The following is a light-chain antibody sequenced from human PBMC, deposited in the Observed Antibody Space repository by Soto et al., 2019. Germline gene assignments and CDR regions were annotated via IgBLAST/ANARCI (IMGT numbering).Light chain of an antibody. CDR1: QGSNSA. CDR3: RLFNSYPF. J-gene: IGKJ2*01. CDR2: DAS. V-gene: IGKV1-13*02. Sequence: AIQLTQSPSSLSASVGDRVTITCRASQGSNSALAWYQQKPGEPPKLLIHDASTLQSGVPSGFSGRGFGTDFALTISSLQPEDFATYYCRLFNSYPFFGQGTKLEIK.